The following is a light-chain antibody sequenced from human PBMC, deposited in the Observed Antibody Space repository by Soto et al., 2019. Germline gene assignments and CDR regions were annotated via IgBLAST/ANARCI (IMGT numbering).Light chain of an antibody. CDR3: QQVHSFPLT. CDR2: AAS. V-gene: IGKV1-39*01. CDR1: QSISIY. Sequence: DIQMTQSPSSLSASVRDRVTITCRASQSISIYLNWYQKRPGTAPKLLIYAASSLQSGVPSRFSGSGSGTEFTLTISSLQPEDFATYYCQQVHSFPLTFGPGTKVDI. J-gene: IGKJ3*01.